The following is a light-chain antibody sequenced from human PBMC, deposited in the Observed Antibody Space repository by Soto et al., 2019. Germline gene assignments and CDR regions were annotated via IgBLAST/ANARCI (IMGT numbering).Light chain of an antibody. CDR3: CSDAGSSPYV. J-gene: IGLJ1*01. CDR1: SSDVGSYNL. V-gene: IGLV2-23*02. CDR2: EVS. Sequence: QSVLTQPASVSGSPGQSITISCTGTSSDVGSYNLVSWYQQHPGKAPKLMIYEVSKRPSGVSNRFSGSKSGNTASLTISGLQAEDVADYYCCSDAGSSPYVFGSGPKVTVL.